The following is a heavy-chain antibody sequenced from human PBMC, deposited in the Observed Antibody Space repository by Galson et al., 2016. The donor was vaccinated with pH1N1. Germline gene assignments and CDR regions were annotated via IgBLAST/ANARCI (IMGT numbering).Heavy chain of an antibody. CDR1: GYTFTNFY. J-gene: IGHJ4*02. CDR3: ARELKGGFSDY. CDR2: INPDAGNT. D-gene: IGHD3-16*01. V-gene: IGHV1-46*01. Sequence: VKVSCKGSGYTFTNFYIHWVRQAPGQGLEWLGIINPDAGNTNYPQKFQGRVTMTRDTSTSTVYMELSSLRSEDTAVYFCARELKGGFSDYWGQGTLVTVSS.